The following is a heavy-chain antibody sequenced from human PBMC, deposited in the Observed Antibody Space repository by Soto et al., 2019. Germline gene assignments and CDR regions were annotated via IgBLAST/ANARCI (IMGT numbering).Heavy chain of an antibody. CDR1: GDSVSSNSAA. V-gene: IGHV6-1*01. Sequence: SQTLSLTGVISGDSVSSNSAAWNWIRQSPSRGLEWLGRTYYRSKWYNEYAVSVKSRITINPDTSKNQFSLQLNSVTPEDSAVYYWAGWTVCFDAFDIWGQGTMVTGSS. J-gene: IGHJ3*02. D-gene: IGHD3-10*02. CDR3: AGWTVCFDAFDI. CDR2: TYYRSKWYN.